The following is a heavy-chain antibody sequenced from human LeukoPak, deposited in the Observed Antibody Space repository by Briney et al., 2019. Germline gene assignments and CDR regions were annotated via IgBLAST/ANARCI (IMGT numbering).Heavy chain of an antibody. Sequence: ASVKVSCKASGGSFSNYVITWVRQAPGQGLEWMGWINPNSGGTNYAQKFQGRVTMTRDTSISTAYMELSRLRSDDTAVYYCARGPYYYDSSGSYYMDVWGKGTTVTVSS. J-gene: IGHJ6*03. D-gene: IGHD3-22*01. CDR2: INPNSGGT. CDR3: ARGPYYYDSSGSYYMDV. CDR1: GGSFSNYV. V-gene: IGHV1-2*02.